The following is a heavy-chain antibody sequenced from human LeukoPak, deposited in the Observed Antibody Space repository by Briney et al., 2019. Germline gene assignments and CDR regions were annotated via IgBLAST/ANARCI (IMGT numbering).Heavy chain of an antibody. Sequence: GGSLRLSCEGSGFTFSNYWMGWVRQAPGKGLQWVANIKTNGSEKYYVDSVKGRFTISRDNAKNSLYLRMNSLRAEDTAVYYCATYSSLNRREFQYWGQGTLLTVSS. CDR1: GFTFSNYW. CDR2: IKTNGSEK. CDR3: ATYSSLNRREFQY. D-gene: IGHD3-22*01. J-gene: IGHJ1*01. V-gene: IGHV3-7*01.